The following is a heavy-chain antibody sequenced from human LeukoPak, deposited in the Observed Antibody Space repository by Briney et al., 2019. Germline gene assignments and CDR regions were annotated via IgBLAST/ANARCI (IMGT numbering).Heavy chain of an antibody. CDR2: LNLQGST. V-gene: IGHV4-4*02. Sequence: PSGTLSLTCGVSGGSITSTNYWTWGRQPPGKGLEWIGELNLQGSTNYNPSLMGRVAISVDMSENHISLQLTSVTAADTAVYYCAREGGPYRPLDYSGQGTLVTVSS. CDR3: AREGGPYRPLDY. CDR1: GGSITSTNY. J-gene: IGHJ4*02.